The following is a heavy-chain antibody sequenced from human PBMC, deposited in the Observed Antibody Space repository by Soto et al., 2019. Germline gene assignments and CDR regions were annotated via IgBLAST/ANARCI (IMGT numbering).Heavy chain of an antibody. D-gene: IGHD2-2*01. CDR2: ISSSSSYI. J-gene: IGHJ4*02. CDR1: GFTFSSYS. V-gene: IGHV3-21*01. CDR3: ARDRIYCSSTSCYGGRFEY. Sequence: EVQLVESGGGLVQPGGSLRLSCAASGFTFSSYSMNWVRQAPGKGLEWVSSISSSSSYIYYADSVKGRFTISRDNAKNALYLQVNSLRADDTAVYYCARDRIYCSSTSCYGGRFEYWGQGTLVTVSS.